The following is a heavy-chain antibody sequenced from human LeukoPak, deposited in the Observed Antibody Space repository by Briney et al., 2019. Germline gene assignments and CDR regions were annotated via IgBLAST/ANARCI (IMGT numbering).Heavy chain of an antibody. CDR2: ISYSGYT. CDR1: GGSISSYY. Sequence: PSETLSLTCTVSGGSISSYYWSWIRQPPGKGLEWIGYISYSGYTNYNPSLKSRVTISVDTSKNKFSLRLSSVTAADTAVYYCARHDYSNPRLDYWGQGTLVTGSS. CDR3: ARHDYSNPRLDY. J-gene: IGHJ4*02. V-gene: IGHV4-59*08. D-gene: IGHD4-11*01.